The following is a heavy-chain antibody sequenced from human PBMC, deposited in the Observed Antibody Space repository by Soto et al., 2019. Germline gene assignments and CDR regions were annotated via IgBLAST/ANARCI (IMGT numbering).Heavy chain of an antibody. J-gene: IGHJ2*01. CDR2: IGTAGDT. CDR1: GFTFSSYD. D-gene: IGHD4-17*01. Sequence: EVQLVESGGGLVQPGGSPRLSCAASGFTFSSYDMHWVRQATGKGLEWVSAIGTAGDTYYPGSVKGRFTISRENAKNSLYLQMNSLRAGDTAVYYCARGSDYAGWYFDLWGRGTLVTVSS. V-gene: IGHV3-13*01. CDR3: ARGSDYAGWYFDL.